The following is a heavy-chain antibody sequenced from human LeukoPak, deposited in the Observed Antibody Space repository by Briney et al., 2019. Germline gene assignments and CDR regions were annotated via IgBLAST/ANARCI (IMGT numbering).Heavy chain of an antibody. CDR2: IIPILGIA. V-gene: IGHV1-69*04. J-gene: IGHJ3*02. CDR3: ARGARYFDWSHDAFDI. D-gene: IGHD3-9*01. Sequence: GASVKVSRKASGGTFSSYAISWVRQAPGQGLEWMGRIIPILGIANYAQKFQGRVTITADKSTSTAYMELSSLRSEDTAVYYCARGARYFDWSHDAFDIWGQGTMVTVSS. CDR1: GGTFSSYA.